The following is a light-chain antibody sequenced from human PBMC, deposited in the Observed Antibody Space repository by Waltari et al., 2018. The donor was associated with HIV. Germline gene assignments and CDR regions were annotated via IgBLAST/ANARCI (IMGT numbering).Light chain of an antibody. CDR1: SSDVGSYNR. J-gene: IGLJ2*01. Sequence: QSALTQPPSVSGSPGQSVSISCTGSSSDVGSYNRVSWYQQPPGTAPKLIIYEVNTRPSGVPDRFSGSQSGNTASLTSSGRQAEDEADYYCSLYTGTTNVLFGGGTKLTVL. CDR3: SLYTGTTNVL. V-gene: IGLV2-18*01. CDR2: EVN.